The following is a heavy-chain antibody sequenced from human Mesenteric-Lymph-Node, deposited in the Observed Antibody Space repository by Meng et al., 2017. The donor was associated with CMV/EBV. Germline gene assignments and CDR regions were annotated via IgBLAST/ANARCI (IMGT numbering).Heavy chain of an antibody. J-gene: IGHJ6*02. CDR2: MNPNSGNT. D-gene: IGHD3-3*01. CDR1: AYTFTRYD. CDR3: ARDRITIFGVIITEGMDV. Sequence: SATVSCKASAYTFTRYDINWVRQATGQGLEWMGWMNPNSGNTGYAQKFQGRVNITRNTSISPAYMELSSLRSEDTAVYYCARDRITIFGVIITEGMDVWGQGTTVTVSS. V-gene: IGHV1-8*03.